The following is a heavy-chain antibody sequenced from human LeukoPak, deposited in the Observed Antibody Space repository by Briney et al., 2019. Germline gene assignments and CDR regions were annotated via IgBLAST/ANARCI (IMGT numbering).Heavy chain of an antibody. D-gene: IGHD6-19*01. Sequence: GGSLRLSCAASGFTVSSNYMSWVRQAPGKGLEWVSYISSSGSTIYYADSVKGRFTISRDNAKNSLCLQMNSLRAEDTAVYYCARDRVSSGCDYWGQGTLVTVSS. V-gene: IGHV3-11*04. J-gene: IGHJ4*02. CDR3: ARDRVSSGCDY. CDR2: ISSSGSTI. CDR1: GFTVSSNY.